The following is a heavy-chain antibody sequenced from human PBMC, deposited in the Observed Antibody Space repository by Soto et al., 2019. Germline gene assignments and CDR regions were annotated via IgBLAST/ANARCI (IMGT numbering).Heavy chain of an antibody. V-gene: IGHV3-11*05. D-gene: IGHD4-17*01. J-gene: IGHJ3*02. CDR2: ISSSSSYT. CDR1: GFTFSDYY. Sequence: GGSLRLSCAASGFTFSDYYMSWIRQAPGKGLEWVSYISSSSSYTNYADSVKGRFTISRDNAKNSLYLQMNSLRAEDTAVYYCARDLDYGDSHDAFDIWGQGTMVTVSS. CDR3: ARDLDYGDSHDAFDI.